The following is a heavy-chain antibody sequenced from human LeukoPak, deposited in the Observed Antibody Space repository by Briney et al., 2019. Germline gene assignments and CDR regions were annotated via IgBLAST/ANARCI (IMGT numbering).Heavy chain of an antibody. V-gene: IGHV1-8*01. CDR3: AKSPPRRAIRAVVWRNYMDV. CDR1: GYTFTSYD. CDR2: MTPNCGNT. Sequence: GASVKVSCKASGYTFTSYDINWVRQATGQGLEWMGGMTPNCGNTGYAQKFQGRVTMTRNTSTSTAYMELSGLRSEDTAVYYCAKSPPRRAIRAVVWRNYMDVWGKGTTVTISS. D-gene: IGHD2-8*02. J-gene: IGHJ6*03.